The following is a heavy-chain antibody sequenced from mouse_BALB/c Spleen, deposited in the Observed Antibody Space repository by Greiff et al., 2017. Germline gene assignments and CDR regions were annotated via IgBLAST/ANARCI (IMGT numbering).Heavy chain of an antibody. Sequence: EVHLVESGAELVKPGASVKLSCTASGFNIKDTYMHWVKQRPEQGLEWIGRIDPANGNTKYDPKFQGKATITADTSSNTAYLQLSSLTSEDTAVYYCARGLGGAYWGQGTLVTVSA. V-gene: IGHV14-3*02. CDR2: IDPANGNT. J-gene: IGHJ3*01. CDR3: ARGLGGAY. D-gene: IGHD4-1*01. CDR1: GFNIKDTY.